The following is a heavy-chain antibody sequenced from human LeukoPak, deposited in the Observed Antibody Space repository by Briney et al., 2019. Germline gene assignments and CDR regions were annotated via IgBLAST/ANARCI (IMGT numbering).Heavy chain of an antibody. CDR3: ARRPSTYYYDSSGYYSPWFDP. D-gene: IGHD3-22*01. Sequence: SETLSLTCTVSGDAISSYYWSWIRQPPGKGLEWIGYMHYSGSTNYNPSLKSRVTISVDTSKNQFSLKLSSVTAADTAVYYCARRPSTYYYDSSGYYSPWFDPWGQGTLVTVSS. V-gene: IGHV4-59*08. CDR2: MHYSGST. J-gene: IGHJ5*02. CDR1: GDAISSYY.